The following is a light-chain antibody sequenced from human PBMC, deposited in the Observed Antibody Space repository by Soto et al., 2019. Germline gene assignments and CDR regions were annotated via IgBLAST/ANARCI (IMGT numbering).Light chain of an antibody. CDR3: QQYGSSPGLLT. CDR2: DAS. V-gene: IGKV3-20*01. CDR1: QSVSSSY. Sequence: EIVLTQSPGTLSLSPGERATLSCRASQSVSSSYLAWYQQKPGQAPRLLIYDASRRATGIPDRFSGSGSGTDFTLTISRLETEDFAVYYCQQYGSSPGLLTFGPGTKVDIK. J-gene: IGKJ3*01.